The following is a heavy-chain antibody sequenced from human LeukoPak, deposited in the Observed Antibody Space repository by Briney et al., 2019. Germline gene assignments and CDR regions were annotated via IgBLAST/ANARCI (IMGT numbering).Heavy chain of an antibody. D-gene: IGHD6-19*01. V-gene: IGHV4-59*12. J-gene: IGHJ5*02. CDR3: ARSRGAGIRFWWFDP. CDR1: GGSISSYY. CDR2: IYYSGST. Sequence: SETLSLTCTVSGGSISSYYWSWIRQPPGKGLEWIGYIYYSGSTNYNPSLKSRVTISVDTSKNQFSLKLSSVTAADTAVYYCARSRGAGIRFWWFDPWGQGTLVTVSS.